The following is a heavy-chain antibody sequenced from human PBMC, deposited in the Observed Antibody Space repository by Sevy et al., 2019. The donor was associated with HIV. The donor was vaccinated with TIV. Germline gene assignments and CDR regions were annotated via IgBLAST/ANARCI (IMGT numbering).Heavy chain of an antibody. CDR3: ARDNMVVPARTDVNYGMDV. V-gene: IGHV4-59*01. D-gene: IGHD2-2*01. J-gene: IGHJ6*02. CDR2: IYYSGST. CDR1: GGSISSYY. Sequence: SETLSLTCTVSGGSISSYYWSWIRQPPGKGLEWIGYIYYSGSTNYNPSLKSRVTISVDTSKNQFSLKLSSVTAADTAVYYCARDNMVVPARTDVNYGMDVRGQGTTVTVSS.